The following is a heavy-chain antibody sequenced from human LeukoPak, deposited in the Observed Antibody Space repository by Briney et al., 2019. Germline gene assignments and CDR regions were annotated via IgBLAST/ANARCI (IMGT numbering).Heavy chain of an antibody. CDR3: ARVRIAGKYYFDY. J-gene: IGHJ4*02. CDR1: GFTFSSYS. Sequence: PGGSLRLSCAASGFTFSSYSMNWVRQAPGKGLEWVSSISSSSSYIYYADSVKGRFTTSRDNAKNSLYLQMNSLRAEDTAVYYCARVRIAGKYYFDYWGQGTLVTVSS. CDR2: ISSSSSYI. D-gene: IGHD6-13*01. V-gene: IGHV3-21*04.